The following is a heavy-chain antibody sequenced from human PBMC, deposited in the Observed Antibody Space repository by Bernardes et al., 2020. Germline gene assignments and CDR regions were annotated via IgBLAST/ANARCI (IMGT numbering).Heavy chain of an antibody. J-gene: IGHJ6*02. V-gene: IGHV3-21*01. CDR1: GFTFSSYS. CDR3: ARDRRASKDAENYYYYGMDV. D-gene: IGHD2-15*01. Sequence: GGSLRLSCAASGFTFSSYSMNWVRQAPGKGLEWVSSISSSSSYIYYADSVKGRFTISRDNAKNSLYLQMNSLRAEDTAVYYCARDRRASKDAENYYYYGMDVWGQGTTVTVSS. CDR2: ISSSSSYI.